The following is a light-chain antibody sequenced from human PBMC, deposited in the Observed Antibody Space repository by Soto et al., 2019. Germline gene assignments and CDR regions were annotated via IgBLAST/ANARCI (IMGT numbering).Light chain of an antibody. V-gene: IGKV3D-20*01. Sequence: EIVLTQSPATLSLSPGERATLSCGASERVSSSYVAWYQLKAGLAPRLLVHDASSRASGVPDRFRGSESGTDFTLTIRGLEPEDAALYYCQQYGSSPITFGQGTRLEIK. CDR1: ERVSSSY. CDR2: DAS. J-gene: IGKJ5*01. CDR3: QQYGSSPIT.